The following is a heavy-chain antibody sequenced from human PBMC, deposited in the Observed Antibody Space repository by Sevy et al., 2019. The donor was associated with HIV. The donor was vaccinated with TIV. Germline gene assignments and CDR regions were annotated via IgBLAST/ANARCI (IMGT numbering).Heavy chain of an antibody. D-gene: IGHD2-8*01. J-gene: IGHJ3*02. CDR1: GGSISSGGYY. V-gene: IGHV4-31*03. CDR2: IYYSGST. Sequence: SETLSLTCTVSGGSISSGGYYWSWIRQHPGKGLEWIGYIYYSGSTYYNPSLKSRVTISVDTSKNQFSLKLSSVTAADTAVYYCARDGGPIMGDAFDIWGQGTMVTVSS. CDR3: ARDGGPIMGDAFDI.